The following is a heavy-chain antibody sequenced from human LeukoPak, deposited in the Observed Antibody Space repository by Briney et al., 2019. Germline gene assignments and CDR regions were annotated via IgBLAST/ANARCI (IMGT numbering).Heavy chain of an antibody. D-gene: IGHD2-15*01. J-gene: IGHJ5*02. Sequence: PGGSLRLSCAASGFSFSSYAMHWVRQAPGKGLEWVAVISYDGSNKYYADSVKGRFTISRDNSKKTLYLQMNSLRVEDTAVYYCARGVVVVVAAASNWFDPWGQGTLVTVSS. V-gene: IGHV3-30*04. CDR1: GFSFSSYA. CDR2: ISYDGSNK. CDR3: ARGVVVVVAAASNWFDP.